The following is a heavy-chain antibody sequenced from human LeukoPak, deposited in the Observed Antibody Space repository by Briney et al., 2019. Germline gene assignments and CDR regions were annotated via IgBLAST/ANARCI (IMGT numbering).Heavy chain of an antibody. J-gene: IGHJ4*02. CDR2: ITSSSSTI. Sequence: GGSLRLSCAASGFSFSTYSMNWVRQAPGKGLEWVSYITSSSSTIFYADSVKGRFTISRDNAKNSLYLQMNSLRAEDTAVYHCARGYDNSGYYPDYWGQGTLVTVSS. CDR3: ARGYDNSGYYPDY. D-gene: IGHD3-22*01. V-gene: IGHV3-48*01. CDR1: GFSFSTYS.